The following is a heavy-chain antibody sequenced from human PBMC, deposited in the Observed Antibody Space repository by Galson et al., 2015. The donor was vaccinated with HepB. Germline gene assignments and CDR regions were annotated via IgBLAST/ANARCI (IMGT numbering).Heavy chain of an antibody. Sequence: SLRLSCAASGFTFSSYSINWVRQAPGKGLEWVSYISSSSDTIYYVDSVKGRFTISRDNAKNSLYLQMNSLRAEDTAVYYCARDLTIFGVVMDVWGQGTTVTVSS. J-gene: IGHJ6*02. V-gene: IGHV3-48*04. D-gene: IGHD3-3*01. CDR3: ARDLTIFGVVMDV. CDR1: GFTFSSYS. CDR2: ISSSSDTI.